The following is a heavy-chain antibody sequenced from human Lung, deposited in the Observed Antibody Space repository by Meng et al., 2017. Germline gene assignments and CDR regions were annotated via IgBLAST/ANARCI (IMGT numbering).Heavy chain of an antibody. Sequence: QVQLVQPGAEVKKPGPSLKVSCKASGGTFTTYAFNWVRQAPGRGLDWMGQIIPVLGIDNYAQKFQGRVTMTADNPTSTAYMALRSLTHDDTAIYFCATEYCGSTSCYVDFWGQGTLVTVSS. D-gene: IGHD2-2*01. V-gene: IGHV1-69*10. CDR1: GGTFTTYA. CDR3: ATEYCGSTSCYVDF. J-gene: IGHJ4*02. CDR2: IIPVLGID.